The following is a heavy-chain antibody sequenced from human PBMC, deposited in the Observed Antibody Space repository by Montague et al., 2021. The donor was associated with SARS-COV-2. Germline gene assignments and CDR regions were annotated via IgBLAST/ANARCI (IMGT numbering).Heavy chain of an antibody. CDR3: ARPLVRGVPKAFDI. D-gene: IGHD3-10*01. Sequence: SETLSLTCTVSGGSITRNYYWGWIRQPPGKGLEWVGNIYYSGTTFINPSLESRVTISVDASKNQFSLTLTSVTAADTAVSYCARPLVRGVPKAFDIWGQGALVIVSS. V-gene: IGHV4-39*01. J-gene: IGHJ3*02. CDR1: GGSITRNYY. CDR2: IYYSGTT.